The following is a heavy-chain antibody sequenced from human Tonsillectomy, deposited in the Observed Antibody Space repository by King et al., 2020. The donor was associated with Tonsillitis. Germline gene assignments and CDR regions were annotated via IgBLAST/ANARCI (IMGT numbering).Heavy chain of an antibody. CDR1: GGSISNYY. CDR2: ISFRGST. Sequence: VQLQESGPGLVKPSENLSLTCTVSGGSISNYYWSWIRQPPGKGLEVIGDISFRGSTNYNPSLKDRVTITLDTSKNHLSLHLSPVTAAATAVYYCAGDHDTSAYASFDYWGQGTLVTVSS. V-gene: IGHV4-59*01. J-gene: IGHJ4*02. D-gene: IGHD3-22*01. CDR3: AGDHDTSAYASFDY.